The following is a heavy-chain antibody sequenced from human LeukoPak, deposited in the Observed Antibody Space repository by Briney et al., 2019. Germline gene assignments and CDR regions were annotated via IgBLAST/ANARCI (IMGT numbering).Heavy chain of an antibody. CDR2: IYTSGRT. V-gene: IGHV4-4*07. D-gene: IGHD2-2*01. CDR3: AREPCSSTSCPVDY. J-gene: IGHJ4*02. Sequence: SETLSLTCNVSGGSISRYWWSWIRQPAGKGLEWIVRIYTSGRTNYNPSLKSRVTISVDTSKNQFSLKLSSVTAADTAVYYCAREPCSSTSCPVDYWGQGTLVTVSS. CDR1: GGSISRYW.